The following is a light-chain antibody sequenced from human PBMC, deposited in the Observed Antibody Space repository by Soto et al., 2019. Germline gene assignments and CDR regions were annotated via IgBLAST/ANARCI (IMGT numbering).Light chain of an antibody. CDR3: QQYSNWPLT. J-gene: IGKJ4*01. Sequence: EIVMTQSPATLSVSPGEGATLSCRASQSVSSNLAWYQQKPGQVPRLLIFGASTRATGIPARFSGSGSGAEFSLTISALQSEDFAIYYCQQYSNWPLTFGGGTKVGIK. V-gene: IGKV3-15*01. CDR1: QSVSSN. CDR2: GAS.